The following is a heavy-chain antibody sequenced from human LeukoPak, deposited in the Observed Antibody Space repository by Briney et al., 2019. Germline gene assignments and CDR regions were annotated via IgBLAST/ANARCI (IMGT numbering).Heavy chain of an antibody. D-gene: IGHD6-19*01. CDR2: IFRRGGSA. V-gene: IGHV3-23*01. J-gene: IGHJ4*02. CDR3: GTTTTGYSSGQKPAWPVDY. CDR1: GFTFGSYV. Sequence: PGGSLRLSCEASGFTFGSYVRYWGREAPGKGLEWVAGIFRRGGSAHYADSPKGRVTISRENSKRTDCLQIKSLRAEDTAVYYCGTTTTGYSSGQKPAWPVDYWGQGTLVTVSS.